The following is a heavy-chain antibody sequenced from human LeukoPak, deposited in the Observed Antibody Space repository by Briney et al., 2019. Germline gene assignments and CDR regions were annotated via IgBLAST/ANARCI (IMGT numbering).Heavy chain of an antibody. J-gene: IGHJ4*02. CDR1: GGSFSGYY. CDR3: ARSAGTRGIDY. CDR2: INHSGST. D-gene: IGHD3-16*01. Sequence: KPSETLSLTCAVYGGSFSGYYWSWIRQPPGKGLEWIGEINHSGSTNYNPSLKSRVTISVDTSKNQFSLKLSSVTAADTAVYYCARSAGTRGIDYWGQGTLVTVSS. V-gene: IGHV4-34*01.